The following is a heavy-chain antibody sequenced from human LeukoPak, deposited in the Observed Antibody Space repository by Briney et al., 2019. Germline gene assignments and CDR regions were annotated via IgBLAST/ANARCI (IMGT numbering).Heavy chain of an antibody. V-gene: IGHV3-20*04. CDR2: INRNGGST. Sequence: PGGSLRLSCAASGFTFDDYGMSWVRHAPGKGLEWVSGINRNGGSTVYADSVKGRFTIDRDKAKNCVYQQMNSLRAEDTALYYCARDFQGSEGYWGQGTLVTVSS. CDR1: GFTFDDYG. CDR3: ARDFQGSEGY. J-gene: IGHJ4*02. D-gene: IGHD2-15*01.